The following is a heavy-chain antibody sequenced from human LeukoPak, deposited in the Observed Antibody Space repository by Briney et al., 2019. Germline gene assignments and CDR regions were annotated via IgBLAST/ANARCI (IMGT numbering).Heavy chain of an antibody. CDR1: GGSFSGYY. J-gene: IGHJ6*04. Sequence: SETLSLTCAVYGGSFSGYYWSWIRQPPGKGLEWIGEINHSGSTNYNPSLKSRVTISVDTSKNQFSLKLSSVTAADTAVYYCGRGVNLDVWGKGTTVTVSS. CDR3: GRGVNLDV. D-gene: IGHD3-10*01. CDR2: INHSGST. V-gene: IGHV4-34*01.